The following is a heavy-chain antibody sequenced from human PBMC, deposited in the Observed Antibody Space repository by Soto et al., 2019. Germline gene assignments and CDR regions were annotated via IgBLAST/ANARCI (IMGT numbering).Heavy chain of an antibody. D-gene: IGHD2-2*01. Sequence: GGSLKLSCAASGFTFSDYYMSWIRQAPGKGLEGVSYISSSGSTIYYADTVKGRFTISRENAKNPLYLQMNSLRAEDTAVYYCARDRLGYCSSTSCSSGAMYYMDVWGKGTTVTVSS. J-gene: IGHJ6*03. CDR3: ARDRLGYCSSTSCSSGAMYYMDV. CDR2: ISSSGSTI. CDR1: GFTFSDYY. V-gene: IGHV3-11*01.